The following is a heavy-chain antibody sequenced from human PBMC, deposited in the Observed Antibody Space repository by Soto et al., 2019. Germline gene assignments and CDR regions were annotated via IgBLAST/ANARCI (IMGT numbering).Heavy chain of an antibody. V-gene: IGHV4-30-4*01. J-gene: IGHJ3*02. CDR1: GDSISNGDFY. CDR3: ARDGPSRYNTGAFDI. D-gene: IGHD5-18*01. CDR2: ISYTGST. Sequence: QVQLQESGPGLVKPSQTLSLICTVSGDSISNGDFYWNWIRQAPGKGLEWIGYISYTGSTFYNPSLKSRVSTSVDTSKSQFSLRLTSVTAADTAIYYCARDGPSRYNTGAFDISGQGTMVTVSS.